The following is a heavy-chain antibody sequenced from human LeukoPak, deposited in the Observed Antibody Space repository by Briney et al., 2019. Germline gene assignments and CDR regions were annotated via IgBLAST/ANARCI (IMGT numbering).Heavy chain of an antibody. J-gene: IGHJ4*02. CDR3: ARGQGYTIDS. V-gene: IGHV1-3*02. CDR2: SGAGDGDT. CDR1: GYTFNNYA. D-gene: IGHD2-15*01. Sequence: GASVKVSCKASGYTFNNYAIHWVRQAPGQRLEWMGWSGAGDGDTKSPEEFQGRVTITRDTSANTAYMELTSLNSEDTAVYYCARGQGYTIDSWGQGTLVTVSS.